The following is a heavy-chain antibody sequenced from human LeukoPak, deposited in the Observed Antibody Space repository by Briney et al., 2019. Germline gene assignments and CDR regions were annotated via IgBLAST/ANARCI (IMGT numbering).Heavy chain of an antibody. CDR3: ARGGPSRGYNRKDWFDP. CDR1: GYTFTGYY. Sequence: ASVKVSCKASGYTFTGYYMHWVRQAPGQGLEWMGRINPNSGGTNYAQKFQGRVTMTRETSISTAYMELSRLRSDDTAVYYCARGGPSRGYNRKDWFDPWGQGTLVTVFS. V-gene: IGHV1-2*02. CDR2: INPNSGGT. J-gene: IGHJ5*02. D-gene: IGHD1-1*01.